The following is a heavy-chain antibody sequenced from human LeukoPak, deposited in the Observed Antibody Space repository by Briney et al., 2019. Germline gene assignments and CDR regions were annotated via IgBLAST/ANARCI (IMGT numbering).Heavy chain of an antibody. V-gene: IGHV3-48*01. J-gene: IGHJ4*02. CDR2: ISSSSSTI. CDR3: ARGKWELTH. D-gene: IGHD1-26*01. CDR1: GFTFSSYE. Sequence: GGSLRLSCAASGFTFSSYEMNWVRQAPGKGLEWVSYISSSSSTIYYADSVKGRFTISRDNAKNSLYLQMNSLRAEDTAVYYCARGKWELTHWGQGTLVTVSS.